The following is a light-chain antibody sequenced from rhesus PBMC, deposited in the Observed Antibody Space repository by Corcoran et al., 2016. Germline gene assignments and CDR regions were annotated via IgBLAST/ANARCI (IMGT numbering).Light chain of an antibody. J-gene: IGKJ2*01. V-gene: IGKV3-53*01. CDR2: GAS. CDR3: QKYSSSPYS. Sequence: QVILTQSPATLSMSPGERATLSCRASQSVGSSLAWYQQKPGQAPRLLIYGASSRATGIPDRFSGSGSGTEFTGTISSLEPEEFAVYYCQKYSSSPYSFGQGTKVEIK. CDR1: QSVGSS.